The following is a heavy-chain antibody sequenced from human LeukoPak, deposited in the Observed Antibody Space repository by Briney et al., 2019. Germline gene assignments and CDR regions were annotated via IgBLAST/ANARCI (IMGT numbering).Heavy chain of an antibody. CDR3: ARVEDYYGSGSSVWYFDY. J-gene: IGHJ4*02. D-gene: IGHD3-10*01. Sequence: SETLSLTCAVSGGSISSGGYSWSWIRQPPGKGLEWIGYIYHSGSTYYNPSLKSRVTISVDRSKNQFSLKLSSVTAADTAVYYCARVEDYYGSGSSVWYFDYWGQGTLVTVSS. CDR1: GGSISSGGYS. CDR2: IYHSGST. V-gene: IGHV4-30-2*01.